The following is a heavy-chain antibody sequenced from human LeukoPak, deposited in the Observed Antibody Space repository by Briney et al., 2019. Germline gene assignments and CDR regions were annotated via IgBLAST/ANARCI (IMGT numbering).Heavy chain of an antibody. CDR1: GGSISSGSYY. D-gene: IGHD3-3*01. J-gene: IGHJ4*02. V-gene: IGHV4-61*02. Sequence: PSETLSLTCTVSGGSISSGSYYWSWIRQTAGKGLEWIGRIYTSGSTNYNPSLKSRVTISVDTSKNQFSLKLSSVTAADTAVYYCARGADFWSGYNFDYWGQGTLVTVSS. CDR2: IYTSGST. CDR3: ARGADFWSGYNFDY.